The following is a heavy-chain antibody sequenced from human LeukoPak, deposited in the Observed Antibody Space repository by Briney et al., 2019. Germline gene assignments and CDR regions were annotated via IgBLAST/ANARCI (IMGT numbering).Heavy chain of an antibody. CDR2: ISYDGSNK. D-gene: IGHD4-17*01. CDR3: AKDTGDYGDPAGAFDI. Sequence: GGSLRLSCAASGFTFSSYGMHWVRQAPGKGLEWVAVISYDGSNKYYADSVKGRFTISRDNSKNTLYLQMNSLRAEDTAVYYCAKDTGDYGDPAGAFDIWGQGTMVTVSS. J-gene: IGHJ3*02. CDR1: GFTFSSYG. V-gene: IGHV3-30*18.